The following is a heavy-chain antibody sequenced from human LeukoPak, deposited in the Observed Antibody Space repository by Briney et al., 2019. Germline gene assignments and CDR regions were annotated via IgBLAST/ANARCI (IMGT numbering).Heavy chain of an antibody. CDR3: ARAGYYYDSSGYPNGMDV. CDR2: MNPNSGNT. D-gene: IGHD3-22*01. V-gene: IGHV1-8*01. CDR1: GFTFTSYD. J-gene: IGHJ3*01. Sequence: VASVKVSCKASGFTFTSYDINWVRQAPGQGLEWMGWMNPNSGNTRYAQKVQGRITMTRDTSISTAYMDLSSLRSEDTAVYYCARAGYYYDSSGYPNGMDVWGQGTMVAVSS.